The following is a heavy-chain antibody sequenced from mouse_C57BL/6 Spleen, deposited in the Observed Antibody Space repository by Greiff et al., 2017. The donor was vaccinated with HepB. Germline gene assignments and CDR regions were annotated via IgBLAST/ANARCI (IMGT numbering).Heavy chain of an antibody. CDR1: GYTFTSYW. Sequence: QVHVKQPGAELVRPGSSVKLSCKASGYTFTSYWLHWVKQRPIQGLEWIGNIDPSDSETHYNQKFKDKATLTVDKSSSTAYMQLSSLTSEDSAVYYCARGYDGYSAWFAYWGQGTLVTVSA. J-gene: IGHJ3*01. V-gene: IGHV1-52*01. CDR3: ARGYDGYSAWFAY. CDR2: IDPSDSET. D-gene: IGHD2-3*01.